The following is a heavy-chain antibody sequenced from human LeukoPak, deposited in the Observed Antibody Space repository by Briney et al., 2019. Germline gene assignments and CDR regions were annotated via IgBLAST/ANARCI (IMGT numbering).Heavy chain of an antibody. J-gene: IGHJ4*02. CDR2: ISSGSSYI. CDR1: GFTFSSYS. Sequence: GGSLRLSCAASGFTFSSYSMNWVRQAPGKGLEWVSSISSGSSYIYYADSVKGRFTISRDNAKNSLYLQMNSLRAGDTAVYYCAREPMVRGVKGGFDYWGQGTLVTVSS. D-gene: IGHD3-10*01. CDR3: AREPMVRGVKGGFDY. V-gene: IGHV3-21*01.